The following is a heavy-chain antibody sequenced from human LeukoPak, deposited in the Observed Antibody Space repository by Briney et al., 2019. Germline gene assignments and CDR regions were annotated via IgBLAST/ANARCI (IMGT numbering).Heavy chain of an antibody. D-gene: IGHD6-25*01. J-gene: IGHJ6*02. CDR3: ATDPHIAAAPYYYCGMDV. Sequence: GASVKVSCKVSGYTLTELSMHWVRQAPGKGLEWMGGFDPEDGETIYAQKFQGRVTMTEDTSTDTAYMELSSLRSEDTAVYYCATDPHIAAAPYYYCGMDVWGQGTTVTVSS. CDR1: GYTLTELS. CDR2: FDPEDGET. V-gene: IGHV1-24*01.